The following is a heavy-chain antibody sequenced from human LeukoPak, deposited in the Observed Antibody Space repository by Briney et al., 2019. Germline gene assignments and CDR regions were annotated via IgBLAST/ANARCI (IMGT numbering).Heavy chain of an antibody. J-gene: IGHJ4*02. V-gene: IGHV4-31*03. CDR2: IYYSGST. CDR1: GGSISSGGYY. CDR3: ARGDSSGYYSPSLDY. D-gene: IGHD3-22*01. Sequence: SETLSLTCTVSGGSISSGGYYWSWIRQHPGKGLEWIGYIYYSGSTYYNPSLKSRVTISVDTSKNQFSLKLSSVTAADTAVYYCARGDSSGYYSPSLDYWGQGTLVTVSP.